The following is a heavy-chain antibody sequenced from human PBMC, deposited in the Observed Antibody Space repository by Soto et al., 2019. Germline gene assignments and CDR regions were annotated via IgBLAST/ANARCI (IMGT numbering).Heavy chain of an antibody. V-gene: IGHV1-3*01. CDR1: GYTFTSYA. J-gene: IGHJ4*02. CDR2: INAGNGNT. CDR3: ARDRGGVLMVYAVLYYFDY. D-gene: IGHD2-8*01. Sequence: ASVKVSCKASGYTFTSYAMHWVRQAPGQRLEWMGWINAGNGNTKYSQKFQGRVTITRDTSASTAYMELSSLRSEDTAVYYCARDRGGVLMVYAVLYYFDYWGQGTLVTVSS.